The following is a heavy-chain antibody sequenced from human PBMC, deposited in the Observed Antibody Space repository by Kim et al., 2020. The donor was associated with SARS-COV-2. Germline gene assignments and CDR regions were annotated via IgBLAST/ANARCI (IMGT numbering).Heavy chain of an antibody. CDR3: ARGVSSAWTLRAWFDP. J-gene: IGHJ5*02. D-gene: IGHD3-22*01. V-gene: IGHV4-4*02. CDR2: VDHSGTT. CDR1: GASISSSSC. Sequence: SETLSLTCVVSGASISSSSCWSWVRQPPGKGLEWIGEVDHSGTTSYNVSLKNRVSILVDKSKNQFSLRLTSVSAADTAVYYSARGVSSAWTLRAWFDPWGQETLVTVS.